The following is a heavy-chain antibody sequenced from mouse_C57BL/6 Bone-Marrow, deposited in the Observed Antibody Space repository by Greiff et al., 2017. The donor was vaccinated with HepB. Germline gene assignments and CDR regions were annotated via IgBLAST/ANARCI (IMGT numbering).Heavy chain of an antibody. V-gene: IGHV1-9*01. CDR1: GYTFTGYW. J-gene: IGHJ1*03. CDR2: ILPGSGST. Sequence: VQLQQSGAELMKPGASVKLSCKATGYTFTGYWIEWVKQRPGHGLEWIGEILPGSGSTNYNEKFKGKATFTADTSSNTAYMPLSSLTTEDSAIYDCAREDFYYGSSYCYWYFDVWGTGTTVTVSS. CDR3: AREDFYYGSSYCYWYFDV. D-gene: IGHD1-1*01.